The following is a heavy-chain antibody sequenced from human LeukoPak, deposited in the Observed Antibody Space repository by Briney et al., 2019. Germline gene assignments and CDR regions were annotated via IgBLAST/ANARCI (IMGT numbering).Heavy chain of an antibody. CDR2: ISWNSGSI. J-gene: IGHJ4*02. D-gene: IGHD1-26*01. CDR1: GFTFDDYA. Sequence: SGGSLRLSCAASGFTFDDYAMHWVRQAPGKGLEWVSGISWNSGSIGYADSVKGRFTISRDNAKNSLYLQMNSLRAEDMALYYCVSGSPIGYFDYWGQGTLVTVSS. CDR3: VSGSPIGYFDY. V-gene: IGHV3-9*03.